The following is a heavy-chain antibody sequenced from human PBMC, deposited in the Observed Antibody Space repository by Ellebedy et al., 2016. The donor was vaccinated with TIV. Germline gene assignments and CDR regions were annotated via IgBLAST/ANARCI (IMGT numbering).Heavy chain of an antibody. CDR1: GASVSSNSAA. CDR3: AGRGTAGTGFSY. J-gene: IGHJ4*02. CDR2: TYYRSKWNN. D-gene: IGHD3/OR15-3a*01. V-gene: IGHV6-1*01. Sequence: SETLSLTCAISGASVSSNSAAWNWIRQSPSRGLEWLGRTYYRSKWNNDYAVSVKSRITINADTSKNQISLQLNSVTPEDTAMYYCAGRGTAGTGFSYWGQGTLVTVSS.